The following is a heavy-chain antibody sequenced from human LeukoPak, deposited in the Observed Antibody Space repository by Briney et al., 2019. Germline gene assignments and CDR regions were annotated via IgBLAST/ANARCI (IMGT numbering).Heavy chain of an antibody. D-gene: IGHD4-17*01. V-gene: IGHV4-39*07. J-gene: IGHJ4*02. CDR1: GGSISSSSYY. CDR2: IYYSGST. CDR3: ARAGHYGLYYFDY. Sequence: KPSETLSLTCTVSGGSISSSSYYWGWIRQPPGKGLEWIGSIYYSGSTNYNPSLKSRVTISVDTSKNQFSLKLSSVTAADTAVYYCARAGHYGLYYFDYWGQGTLVTVSS.